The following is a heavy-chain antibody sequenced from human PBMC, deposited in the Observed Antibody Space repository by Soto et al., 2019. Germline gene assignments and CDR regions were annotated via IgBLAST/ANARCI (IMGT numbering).Heavy chain of an antibody. D-gene: IGHD4-17*01. J-gene: IGHJ5*02. V-gene: IGHV3-23*01. CDR2: IGGDGEST. Sequence: PGGSLRLSCAASGFTFSRYAMSWVRQIPGKGLECVSAIGGDGESTHYADSVKGRFTISRDNSKNTLYLQLNSLRVEDTAVFYFAKVGGFYHWVQGTLVTVSS. CDR3: AKVGGFYH. CDR1: GFTFSRYA.